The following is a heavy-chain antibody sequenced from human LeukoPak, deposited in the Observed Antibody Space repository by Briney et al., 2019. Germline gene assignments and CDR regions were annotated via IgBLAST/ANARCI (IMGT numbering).Heavy chain of an antibody. V-gene: IGHV4-61*01. CDR1: GGSISSGSYY. D-gene: IGHD3-10*01. Sequence: PSQTLSLTCTVYGGSISSGSYYWSWIRQPPGKGLEWIGYIYYSGSTNYNPSLKSRVTISVDTSKNQFSLKLSSVTAADTAVYYCARVCYSSSGNYYNDRGAFDYWGQGTLVTVSS. CDR3: ARVCYSSSGNYYNDRGAFDY. CDR2: IYYSGST. J-gene: IGHJ4*02.